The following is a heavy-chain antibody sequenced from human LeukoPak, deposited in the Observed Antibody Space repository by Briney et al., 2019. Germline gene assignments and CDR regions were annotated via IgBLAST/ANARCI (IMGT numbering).Heavy chain of an antibody. CDR1: GGSFSGYY. CDR2: INHSGST. V-gene: IGHV4-34*01. D-gene: IGHD3-22*01. CDR3: ARLAYYLDSSGYYLYYFDN. Sequence: PSETLSLTCAVYGGSFSGYYWSWIRQPPGKGLEWIGEINHSGSTNYNPSLKSRVTISVDTSKNQFSLKLSSVTAADTAVYFCARLAYYLDSSGYYLYYFDNWGQGTPVTVSS. J-gene: IGHJ4*02.